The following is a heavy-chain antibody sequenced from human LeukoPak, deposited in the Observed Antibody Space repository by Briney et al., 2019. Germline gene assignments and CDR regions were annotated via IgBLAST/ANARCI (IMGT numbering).Heavy chain of an antibody. CDR1: GGSISSGGYS. D-gene: IGHD3-9*01. V-gene: IGHV4-30-2*01. Sequence: SETLSLTCAVSGGSISSGGYSWSWIRQPPGKGLEWIGYIYHSGSTYYNPSLKSRVTISVDRSKNQFSLKLSSVTAADTAVYYCARDSGILTWGDAFDIWGQGTMVTVSS. CDR2: IYHSGST. CDR3: ARDSGILTWGDAFDI. J-gene: IGHJ3*02.